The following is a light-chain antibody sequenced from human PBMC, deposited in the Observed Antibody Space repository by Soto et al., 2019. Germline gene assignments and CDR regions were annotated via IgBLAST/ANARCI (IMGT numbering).Light chain of an antibody. V-gene: IGLV1-44*01. CDR1: ICNIGTDT. J-gene: IGLJ2*01. CDR2: SGG. CDR3: AAWDDRLSGPV. Sequence: QSVLTQPPSASGTPGQRVTISCSGSICNIGTDTENWYQQHPGRAPQLLVYSGGRRPSWVPDRFSGSKSGTSASLAISGLQSEDEEDYYCAAWDDRLSGPVFGGGTKLTVL.